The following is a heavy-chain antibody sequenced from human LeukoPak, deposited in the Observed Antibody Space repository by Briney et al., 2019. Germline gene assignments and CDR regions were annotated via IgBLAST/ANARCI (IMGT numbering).Heavy chain of an antibody. CDR1: GYTFTSYG. V-gene: IGHV1-18*01. CDR2: ISAYNGNT. D-gene: IGHD3-22*01. CDR3: ARLPTYYYDSSDTIRVAFDI. Sequence: GASVKVSCKASGYTFTSYGISWVRQAPGQGLEWMGWISAYNGNTNYAQKLQGRVTMTTDTSTSTAYMELRSLRSDDTAVYYCARLPTYYYDSSDTIRVAFDIWGQGTMVTVSS. J-gene: IGHJ3*02.